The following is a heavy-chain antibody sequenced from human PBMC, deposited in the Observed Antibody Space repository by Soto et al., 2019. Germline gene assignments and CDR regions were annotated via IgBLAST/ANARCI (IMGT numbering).Heavy chain of an antibody. J-gene: IGHJ6*02. CDR1: GDSMTSSSYY. D-gene: IGHD3-16*01. CDR2: IDDGGST. V-gene: IGHV4-39*01. CDR3: SRTPYRKRLIRSYYYYGMDV. Sequence: LSLTCTVSGDSMTSSSYYWSWIRQPPGRGLEWIGEIDDGGSTKYNPSLKSRVTISLDTSKSQFSLTLDSTTAADTAVYYCSRTPYRKRLIRSYYYYGMDVWGQGTTVTVSS.